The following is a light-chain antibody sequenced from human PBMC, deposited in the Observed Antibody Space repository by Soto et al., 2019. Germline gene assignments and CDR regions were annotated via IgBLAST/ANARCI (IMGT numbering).Light chain of an antibody. Sequence: DIQMTQSPSTLSASVGDRVTITCRASQSVSSWLAWFQQKPGKAPKLLIYKASSLESGVPSRFSGSGSGTEFTLTISSLQPDDFATYHCQHCDTYWPFGQGTKVDIK. CDR3: QHCDTYWP. V-gene: IGKV1-5*03. CDR1: QSVSSW. CDR2: KAS. J-gene: IGKJ1*01.